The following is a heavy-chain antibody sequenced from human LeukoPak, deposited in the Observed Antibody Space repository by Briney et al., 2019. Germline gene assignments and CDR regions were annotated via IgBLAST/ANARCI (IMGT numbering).Heavy chain of an antibody. Sequence: GASVKVSCKASGYTFTSYGISWVRQAPGQGLEWMGWISAYNGNTNYAQKLQGRVTMTTDTSTSTAHMELRSLRSDDTAVYYCARGVDTAMLGFFDYWGQGTLVTVSS. CDR1: GYTFTSYG. D-gene: IGHD5-18*01. CDR2: ISAYNGNT. V-gene: IGHV1-18*01. J-gene: IGHJ4*02. CDR3: ARGVDTAMLGFFDY.